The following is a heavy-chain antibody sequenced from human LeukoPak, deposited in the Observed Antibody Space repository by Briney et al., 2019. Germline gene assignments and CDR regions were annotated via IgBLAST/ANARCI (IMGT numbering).Heavy chain of an antibody. V-gene: IGHV1-2*02. CDR2: MNPKNGGS. Sequence: ASVKVSCKASGYTFAAYYIHWVRQAPGQGLEWMGWMNPKNGGSSYAQNFEGRVTMTRETSITTAYMELSSLRFDDTAIYYCAREMGQIAAARLHHWGQGTLVTVSS. CDR1: GYTFAAYY. J-gene: IGHJ5*02. D-gene: IGHD6-13*01. CDR3: AREMGQIAAARLHH.